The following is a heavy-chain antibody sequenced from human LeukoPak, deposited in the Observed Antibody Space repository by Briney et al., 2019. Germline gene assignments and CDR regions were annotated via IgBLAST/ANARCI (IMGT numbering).Heavy chain of an antibody. V-gene: IGHV3-7*01. CDR1: GFTFNRYW. CDR3: ASHGWNLYYFDY. J-gene: IGHJ4*02. CDR2: IKQDGSER. D-gene: IGHD1-1*01. Sequence: GGSLRLSCAASGFTFNRYWMSWVRQAPGKGLEWVANIKQDGSERYYVDSLKGRFTISRDNAKNSLYLQMNSLRAEDTAVYYCASHGWNLYYFDYWGQGTLVTVSS.